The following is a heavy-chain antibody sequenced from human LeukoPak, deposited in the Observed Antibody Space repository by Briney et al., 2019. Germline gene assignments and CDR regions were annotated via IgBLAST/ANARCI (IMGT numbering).Heavy chain of an antibody. V-gene: IGHV3-7*01. CDR1: GFTFSSYW. Sequence: GGSLRLSCAAPGFTFSSYWMSWVRQAPGKGLEWVANIKQEGSEKYYVDSVKGRFTISRDNAKNSLYLQKNSLRAEDTAVYYCARVEAPRDYYYMDVWGKGTTVTVSS. CDR2: IKQEGSEK. J-gene: IGHJ6*03. CDR3: ARVEAPRDYYYMDV.